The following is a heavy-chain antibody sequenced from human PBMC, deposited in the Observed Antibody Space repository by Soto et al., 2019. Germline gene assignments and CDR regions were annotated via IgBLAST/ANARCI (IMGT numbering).Heavy chain of an antibody. CDR1: GGTFSSYA. CDR3: ARGMKHYYGSGSNAFDI. Sequence: QVQLVQSGAEVKKPGSSVKVSCKASGGTFSSYAISWVRQAPGQGLEWMGGIIPIFGTANYAQKFQGRVTITADESTSTAYMELSSLRSEDTAVYYCARGMKHYYGSGSNAFDIWGQGTMVTVSS. D-gene: IGHD3-10*01. CDR2: IIPIFGTA. V-gene: IGHV1-69*01. J-gene: IGHJ3*02.